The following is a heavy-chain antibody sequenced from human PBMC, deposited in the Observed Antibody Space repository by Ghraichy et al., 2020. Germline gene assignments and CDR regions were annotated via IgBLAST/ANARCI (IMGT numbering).Heavy chain of an antibody. V-gene: IGHV3-23*01. CDR1: GFNFSNNA. Sequence: GGSLRLSCAASGFNFSNNAMNWVRQAPGKGLEWVSAISGSGGATYYADSVKGRFTISRDNSKNTLYLHMNSLRADDTAVYYCAKVRSEWELLFDAFDIWGQGTMVTVSS. CDR3: AKVRSEWELLFDAFDI. J-gene: IGHJ3*02. CDR2: ISGSGGAT. D-gene: IGHD1-26*01.